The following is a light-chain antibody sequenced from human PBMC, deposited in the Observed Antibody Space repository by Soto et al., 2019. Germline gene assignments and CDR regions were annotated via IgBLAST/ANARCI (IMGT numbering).Light chain of an antibody. V-gene: IGLV2-14*03. Sequence: QSALTQPASVSGSPGQSITIYCTGTSSDVGGYNYVSWYQQHPGKAPKLMIYHVSNRPSGVSNRFSGSKSGNTASLTISGLQAEDEADYYCSSYASSSTLYVFGAGTKLTVL. J-gene: IGLJ1*01. CDR1: SSDVGGYNY. CDR3: SSYASSSTLYV. CDR2: HVS.